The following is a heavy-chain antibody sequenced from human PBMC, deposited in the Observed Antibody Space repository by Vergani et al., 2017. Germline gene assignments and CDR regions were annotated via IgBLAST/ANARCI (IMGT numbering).Heavy chain of an antibody. V-gene: IGHV3-9*01. D-gene: IGHD6-13*01. Sequence: EVHLVESGGGLVQPGRSLRLSCSGSGFTLGDYAMTWVRQAPGEGLEWVSGINWNSDSIAYADSVKGRFTISRDNAKNSLYLQMNSLRAEDTALYYCVKDIAASGNYWYFDLWGRGTLVTVSS. CDR2: INWNSDSI. CDR1: GFTLGDYA. J-gene: IGHJ2*01. CDR3: VKDIAASGNYWYFDL.